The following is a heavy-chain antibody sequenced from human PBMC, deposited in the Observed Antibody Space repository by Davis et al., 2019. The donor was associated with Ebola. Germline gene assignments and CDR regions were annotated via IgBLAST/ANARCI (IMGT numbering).Heavy chain of an antibody. V-gene: IGHV3-23*01. D-gene: IGHD3/OR15-3a*01. Sequence: PGGSLRLSCAGSGFTFSSYTMNWVRQAPGKGLAWVSGICSSRTSTYYVDSVKCRFTISRDNSKNTLYLHMDSLRVENTAVYYGAKIPHYDGWRNYDGMDVWGQGTTVTVAS. CDR1: GFTFSSYT. J-gene: IGHJ6*02. CDR3: AKIPHYDGWRNYDGMDV. CDR2: ICSSRTST.